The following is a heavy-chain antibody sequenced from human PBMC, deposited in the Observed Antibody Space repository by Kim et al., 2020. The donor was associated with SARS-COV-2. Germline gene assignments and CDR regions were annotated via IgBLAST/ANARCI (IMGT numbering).Heavy chain of an antibody. CDR3: ANTWNYGWWFDP. J-gene: IGHJ5*02. Sequence: YYADSVKGRFTISRDKSKTTLYLQMNSLGAEDTAVYYCANTWNYGWWFDPWGQGTLVTVSS. V-gene: IGHV3-23*01. D-gene: IGHD1-7*01.